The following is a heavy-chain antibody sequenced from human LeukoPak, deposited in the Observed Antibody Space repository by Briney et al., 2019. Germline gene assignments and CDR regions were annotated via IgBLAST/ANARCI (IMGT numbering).Heavy chain of an antibody. J-gene: IGHJ6*02. CDR3: ATEDRIAAAGTGGKDYYYGMDV. Sequence: SVKVSCKASGGTFSSYAISWVRQAPGQGLEWMGGIIPIFGTANYAQKFQGRVTITADESTSTAYMELSSLRSEDTAVYYCATEDRIAAAGTGGKDYYYGMDVWGQGTTVTVSS. CDR1: GGTFSSYA. CDR2: IIPIFGTA. V-gene: IGHV1-69*13. D-gene: IGHD6-13*01.